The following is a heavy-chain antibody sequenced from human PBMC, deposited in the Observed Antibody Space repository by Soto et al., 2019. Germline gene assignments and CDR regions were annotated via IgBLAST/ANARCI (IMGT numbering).Heavy chain of an antibody. D-gene: IGHD1-1*01. CDR1: GGSISSPSYN. V-gene: IGHV4-39*01. Sequence: QVQLQQSGPGLLKPSETLSLTCTVSGGSISSPSYNWGWVRQPPGKGPEWFGRFFYGERTHYSPSLESRLSIPVATARSQVSLILTSVTAADTAVYYCATVASTHFDFWGQGALVVVSS. J-gene: IGHJ4*02. CDR2: FFYGERT. CDR3: ATVASTHFDF.